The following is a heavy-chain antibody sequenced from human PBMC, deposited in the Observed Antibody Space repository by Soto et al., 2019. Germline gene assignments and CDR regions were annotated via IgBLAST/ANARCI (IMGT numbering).Heavy chain of an antibody. CDR2: IYYGGNT. D-gene: IGHD3-3*01. CDR3: ASFGVASMNWFDP. CDR1: GVSITSGDYY. V-gene: IGHV4-30-4*01. Sequence: QVQLQESGPGLAETLSLTCTVSGVSITSGDYYWNWIRQAPGKGLEWIGSIYYGGNTYYNPSLKSRVTISLETSTNQFSLKLTSVTAADTAVYYCASFGVASMNWFDPWGQGTLVTVSS. J-gene: IGHJ5*02.